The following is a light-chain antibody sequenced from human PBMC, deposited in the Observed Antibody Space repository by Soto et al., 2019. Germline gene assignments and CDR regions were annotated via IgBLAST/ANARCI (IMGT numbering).Light chain of an antibody. V-gene: IGKV1-39*01. Sequence: DIQMTQSPSSLSASVGDRVTITCRASQTISTYLNWYQQKPGEAPKLLIYAASKLQSGVPSRFSGSGYGTDFTLTISSLQPEDFATYYCQQSHGIPYTFGQGTKLENK. CDR3: QQSHGIPYT. J-gene: IGKJ2*01. CDR2: AAS. CDR1: QTISTY.